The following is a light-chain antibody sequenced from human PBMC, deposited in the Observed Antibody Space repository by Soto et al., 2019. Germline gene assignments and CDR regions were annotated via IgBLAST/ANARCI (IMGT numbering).Light chain of an antibody. Sequence: MTQSPATLSVSVGDRVTVTCRASQDIYRELAWYQQKPGKAPKLLIYDAFNLENGISSRFSGSGSETDFTLTISSLQPEDFATYYCQQYHSWPLTFGQGTKVDIK. CDR1: QDIYRE. CDR2: DAF. CDR3: QQYHSWPLT. J-gene: IGKJ1*01. V-gene: IGKV1-5*01.